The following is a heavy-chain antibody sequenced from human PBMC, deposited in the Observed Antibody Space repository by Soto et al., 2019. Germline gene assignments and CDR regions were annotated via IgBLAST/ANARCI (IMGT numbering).Heavy chain of an antibody. V-gene: IGHV4-59*01. CDR2: IYYRGRT. CDR1: GGSISSYY. Sequence: QVQLQESGPGLVKPSETLSLTCTVSGGSISSYYWSWIRQPPGKGLEWIGYIYYRGRTNYNPSLKRRVTMSVDTSNNQFSLKLSSVTAADTAVYYGARGPPLPGIPTWGQGTLVTVSS. J-gene: IGHJ5*02. D-gene: IGHD1-1*01. CDR3: ARGPPLPGIPT.